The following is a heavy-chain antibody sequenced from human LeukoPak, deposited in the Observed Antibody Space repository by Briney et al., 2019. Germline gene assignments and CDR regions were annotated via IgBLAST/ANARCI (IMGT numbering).Heavy chain of an antibody. V-gene: IGHV3-7*01. CDR3: ARGSMHVYHLYTDY. Sequence: PGGSLRLSCAASGFTYTNYWVGWFRQAPGQGLEWVASIKQDGSERYYVDSVKGRFTISRDNAKNSLFLQLSSLRVEDTAVYYCARGSMHVYHLYTDYWGQGTLVTVPS. CDR1: GFTYTNYW. CDR2: IKQDGSER. D-gene: IGHD3-16*01. J-gene: IGHJ4*02.